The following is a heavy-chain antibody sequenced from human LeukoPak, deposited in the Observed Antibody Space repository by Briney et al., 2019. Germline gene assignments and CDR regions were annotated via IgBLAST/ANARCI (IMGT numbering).Heavy chain of an antibody. CDR2: IYSGGST. V-gene: IGHV3-53*01. CDR1: GFTVSSKY. D-gene: IGHD3-10*01. CDR3: AKGLNAYGSGSYSHLDAFDI. Sequence: PGGSLRLSCAASGFTVSSKYMSWVRQAPGKGLEWVSVIYSGGSTFYADSVKGRFTISRDNSKNTLFLQMNSLRAEDTAVYYCAKGLNAYGSGSYSHLDAFDIWGQGTMVTVSS. J-gene: IGHJ3*02.